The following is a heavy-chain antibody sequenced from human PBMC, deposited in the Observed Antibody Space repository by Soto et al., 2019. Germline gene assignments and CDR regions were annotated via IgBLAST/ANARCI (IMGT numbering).Heavy chain of an antibody. J-gene: IGHJ6*02. CDR3: AREISSSWMDV. D-gene: IGHD6-13*01. V-gene: IGHV1-46*01. CDR2: INPSSGST. CDR1: GYTFTSYY. Sequence: ASVKVSCKASGYTFTSYYMHWVRQAPGQGLEWMGIINPSSGSTSYAQKFQGRVTMTRDTSTSTAYMELNRLTSDDTAVYYCAREISSSWMDVWGQGTTVTVSS.